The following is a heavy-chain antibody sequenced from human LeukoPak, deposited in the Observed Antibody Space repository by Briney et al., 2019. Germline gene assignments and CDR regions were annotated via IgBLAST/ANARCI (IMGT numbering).Heavy chain of an antibody. D-gene: IGHD1-1*01. CDR2: IYHSGSP. CDR3: ARVNINNWHSCDY. CDR1: GFTFSTHA. J-gene: IGHJ4*02. V-gene: IGHV4-4*02. Sequence: GSLRLSCAASGFTFSTHAMTWVRQPPGKGLEWIGEIYHSGSPNYNPSLKSRVTISVDKSRNHFSLNLSSVTAADTAVYYCARVNINNWHSCDYWGQGTLVTVSS.